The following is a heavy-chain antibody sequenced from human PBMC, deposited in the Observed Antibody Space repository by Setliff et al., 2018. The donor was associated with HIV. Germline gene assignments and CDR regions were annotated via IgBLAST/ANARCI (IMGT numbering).Heavy chain of an antibody. CDR3: ARARGPPLPVLDF. V-gene: IGHV4-39*07. D-gene: IGHD3-10*01. CDR1: GGSTTTTNYY. CDR2: IYYRGSA. J-gene: IGHJ4*02. Sequence: SETLSLACTLSGGSTTTTNYYWGWVRQSPGKGLEWIGVIYYRGSASSNLSLQSRVTLSVDTSKTSFSLHLTSVTAADTAVYFCARARGPPLPVLDFWGPGTLVTVSS.